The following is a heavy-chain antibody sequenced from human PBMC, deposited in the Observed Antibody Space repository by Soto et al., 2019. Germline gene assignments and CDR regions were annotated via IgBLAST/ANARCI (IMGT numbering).Heavy chain of an antibody. V-gene: IGHV1-2*04. CDR3: ARRSSSWSGTWFDP. J-gene: IGHJ5*02. CDR1: GYTFTGYY. Sequence: ASVKVSCKASGYTFTGYYMHWVRQAPGQGLEWMGWINPNSGGTNYAQKFQGWVTMTRDTSISTAYMELSRLRSDDTAVYYCARRSSSWSGTWFDPWGQENLVTVSS. D-gene: IGHD6-13*01. CDR2: INPNSGGT.